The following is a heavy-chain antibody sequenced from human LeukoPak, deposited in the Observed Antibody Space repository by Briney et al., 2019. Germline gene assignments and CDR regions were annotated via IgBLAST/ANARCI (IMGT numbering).Heavy chain of an antibody. Sequence: GGSLRLSCAASEFSFSNFAMYWVRQPPGKGLEWLAVISYDGSIRYHADSVKGRFTISRDNSNNTLHLQMNSLRPDDSALYYCAREDNPLWFDPWGQGTLVAVSS. D-gene: IGHD1-1*01. J-gene: IGHJ5*02. V-gene: IGHV3-30*04. CDR3: AREDNPLWFDP. CDR2: ISYDGSIR. CDR1: EFSFSNFA.